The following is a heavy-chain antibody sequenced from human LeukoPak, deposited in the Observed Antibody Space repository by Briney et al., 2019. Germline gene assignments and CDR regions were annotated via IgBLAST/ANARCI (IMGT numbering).Heavy chain of an antibody. V-gene: IGHV3-30*04. CDR2: ISYDGSNK. D-gene: IGHD6-13*01. CDR3: ARDFDGTRAGSSLYDY. Sequence: GSLRLSCAASGFTFSSYAMHWVRQAPGKGLEWVAVISYDGSNKYYADSVKGRFTISRDNSKNTLYLQMNSLRAEDTAVYYCARDFDGTRAGSSLYDYWGQGTLVTVSS. CDR1: GFTFSSYA. J-gene: IGHJ4*02.